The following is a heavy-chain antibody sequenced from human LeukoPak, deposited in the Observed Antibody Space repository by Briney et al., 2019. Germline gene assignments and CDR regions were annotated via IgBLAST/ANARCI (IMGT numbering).Heavy chain of an antibody. CDR2: IYYSGST. D-gene: IGHD3-10*01. CDR1: GGSISSGGYY. Sequence: MSSETLSLTCTVSGGSISSGGYYWSWIRQPPGKGLEWIGSIYYSGSTYYNPSLKSRVTISVDTSKNQFSLKLSSVTAADTAVYYCARNCEIRGVFCLEATDAWGQGTLVTVSS. CDR3: ARNCEIRGVFCLEATDA. V-gene: IGHV4-39*01. J-gene: IGHJ5*02.